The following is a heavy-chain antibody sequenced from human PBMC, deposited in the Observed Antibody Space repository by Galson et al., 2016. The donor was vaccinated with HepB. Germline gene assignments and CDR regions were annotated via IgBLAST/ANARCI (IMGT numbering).Heavy chain of an antibody. CDR2: ISRSGDRT. D-gene: IGHD3-22*01. CDR3: AKWGPHHDTGGYYYPRG. J-gene: IGHJ4*02. CDR1: GFNFNLYS. Sequence: SLRLSCAASGFNFNLYSMTWIRQAPGKRLEWVSAISRSGDRTKYADSVEGRFSISRDNSKHTTYLQMTGLRVEDTAVYFCAKWGPHHDTGGYYYPRGWGQGTLVTVSS. V-gene: IGHV3-23*01.